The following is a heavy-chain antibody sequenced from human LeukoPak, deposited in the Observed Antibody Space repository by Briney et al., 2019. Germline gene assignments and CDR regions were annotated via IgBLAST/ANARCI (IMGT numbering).Heavy chain of an antibody. Sequence: PSETLSLTCTVSGGSISSSSYYWGWIRQPPGKGLEWIGSIYYSGSTYYNPSLKSRVTISVDTSKNQFSLKLSSVTAADTAVYYCATGTTVTTWYYYYYMDVWGQGTTVTVSS. D-gene: IGHD4-17*01. CDR1: GGSISSSSYY. J-gene: IGHJ6*03. CDR2: IYYSGST. CDR3: ATGTTVTTWYYYYYMDV. V-gene: IGHV4-39*01.